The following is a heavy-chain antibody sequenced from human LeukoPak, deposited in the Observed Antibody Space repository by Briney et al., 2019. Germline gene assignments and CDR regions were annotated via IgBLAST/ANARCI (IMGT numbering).Heavy chain of an antibody. V-gene: IGHV4-59*08. CDR1: GASISSYY. J-gene: IGHJ1*01. D-gene: IGHD1-1*01. CDR3: ASWMTPQYFQH. CDR2: IYYSGST. Sequence: SETLSLTCTVSGASISSYYWSWIRRPPGKGLEWIGYIYYSGSTNYNPSLKSRVTISLDTSKNQFSLKLSSVTAADTAVYYCASWMTPQYFQHWGQGTLVTVSS.